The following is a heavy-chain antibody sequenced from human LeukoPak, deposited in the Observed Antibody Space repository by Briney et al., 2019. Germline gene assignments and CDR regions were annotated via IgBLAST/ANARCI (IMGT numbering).Heavy chain of an antibody. CDR3: ARDIGVVVAATVFDY. D-gene: IGHD2-15*01. J-gene: IGHJ4*02. CDR2: INPSGGST. CDR1: GYTFTSCY. Sequence: ASVKVSCKASGYTFTSCYMHWVRQAPGQGLEWMGIINPSGGSTSYAQKFQGRVTMTRDTSTSTVYMELSSLRSEDTAVYYCARDIGVVVAATVFDYWGQGTLVTVSS. V-gene: IGHV1-46*01.